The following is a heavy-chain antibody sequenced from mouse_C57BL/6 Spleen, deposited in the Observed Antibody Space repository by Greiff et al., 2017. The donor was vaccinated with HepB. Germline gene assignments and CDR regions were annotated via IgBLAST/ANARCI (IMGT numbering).Heavy chain of an antibody. CDR3: ARYDYDGFAY. CDR1: GYTFTSYW. Sequence: QVQLQQPGAELVMPGASVKLSCKASGYTFTSYWMHWVKQRPGQGLAWIGEIDPSDSYTNYNQKFKGKSTLTVDKSSSTAYMQLSSLTSEDSAVYYCARYDYDGFAYWGQGTLVTVSA. V-gene: IGHV1-69*01. CDR2: IDPSDSYT. J-gene: IGHJ3*01. D-gene: IGHD2-4*01.